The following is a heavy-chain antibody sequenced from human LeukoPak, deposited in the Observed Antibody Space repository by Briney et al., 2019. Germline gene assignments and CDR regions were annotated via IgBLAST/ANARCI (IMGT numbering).Heavy chain of an antibody. CDR3: ARSVPYWYFDL. CDR1: GFTFSSYW. J-gene: IGHJ2*01. Sequence: GGSLRLSCAASGFTFSSYWMSWVRQAPGKGLEWVANIKQDGSEKYYVDSVRGRFTISRDNAKNSLYLQMNSLRAEDTAVYYCARSVPYWYFDLWGRGTLVTVSS. V-gene: IGHV3-7*01. CDR2: IKQDGSEK.